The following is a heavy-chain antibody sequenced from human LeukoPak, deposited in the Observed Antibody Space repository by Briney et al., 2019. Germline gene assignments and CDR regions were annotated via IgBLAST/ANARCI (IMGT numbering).Heavy chain of an antibody. CDR3: ARALSGAYYFDY. J-gene: IGHJ4*02. CDR1: GFNFGIYG. CDR2: MWDDGTNE. Sequence: PGGSLRLSCTASGFNFGIYGMHWVRQAPGKGLEWVAVMWDDGTNEYYVESVKGRFTISRDNGKRTLYLQMNSLRVEDTAVYYCARALSGAYYFDYWGQGTLVTVSS. D-gene: IGHD3-10*01. V-gene: IGHV3-33*01.